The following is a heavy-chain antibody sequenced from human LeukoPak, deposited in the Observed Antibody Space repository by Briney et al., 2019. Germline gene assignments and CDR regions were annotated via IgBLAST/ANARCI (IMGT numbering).Heavy chain of an antibody. CDR2: IRYDGSNK. CDR3: AKDGDTMSGTYYYDMDV. Sequence: GGSLRLSCVASGFSLSDYWMTWVRQAPGKGLEWVAFIRYDGSNKYYADSVKGRFTISRDNSKNTLYLQMNSLRGEDTAVYYCAKDGDTMSGTYYYDMDVWGKGTTVTIS. D-gene: IGHD1-26*01. V-gene: IGHV3-30*02. J-gene: IGHJ6*03. CDR1: GFSLSDYW.